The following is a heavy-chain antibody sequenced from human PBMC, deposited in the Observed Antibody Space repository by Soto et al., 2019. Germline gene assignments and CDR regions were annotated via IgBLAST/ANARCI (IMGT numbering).Heavy chain of an antibody. CDR3: ARRRHEAGTVHYYFDY. D-gene: IGHD6-19*01. CDR1: GGSFSGYY. CDR2: INHSGST. V-gene: IGHV4-34*01. Sequence: QVQLQQWGAGLLKPSETLSLTCAVYGGSFSGYYWSWIRQPPGKGLEWIGEINHSGSTNYNPSLKSRVTISVDTSKNQFSLKLSSVTAADTAVYYCARRRHEAGTVHYYFDYWGQGTLVTVSS. J-gene: IGHJ4*02.